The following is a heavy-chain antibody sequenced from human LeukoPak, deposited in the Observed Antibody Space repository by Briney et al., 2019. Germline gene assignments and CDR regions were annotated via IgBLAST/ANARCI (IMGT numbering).Heavy chain of an antibody. CDR3: AKDSRGYYYESYFDY. CDR1: GFTFSSYA. CDR2: ISGSGGST. D-gene: IGHD3-22*01. V-gene: IGHV3-23*01. Sequence: GGSLRLSCAASGFTFSSYAMSWVRQAPGKGLEWVSAISGSGGSTYYADSVKGRFTISRDNSKNTLYLQMNSLRAEDTAVYYCAKDSRGYYYESYFDYWGQGNLVTVSS. J-gene: IGHJ4*02.